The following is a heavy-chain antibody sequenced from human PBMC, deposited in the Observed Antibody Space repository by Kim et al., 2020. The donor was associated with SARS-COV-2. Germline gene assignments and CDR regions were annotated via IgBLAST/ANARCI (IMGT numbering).Heavy chain of an antibody. D-gene: IGHD3-10*01. CDR3: AKFIGRGVRGVPDY. Sequence: GGSLRLSCAASGFTFSSYAMSWVRQAPGKGLEWVSAISGSGGSTYYADSVKGRFTISRDDSKNTLYLQMNSLRAEDTAVYYCAKFIGRGVRGVPDYWGQRALVSVSS. V-gene: IGHV3-23*01. CDR2: ISGSGGST. J-gene: IGHJ4*02. CDR1: GFTFSSYA.